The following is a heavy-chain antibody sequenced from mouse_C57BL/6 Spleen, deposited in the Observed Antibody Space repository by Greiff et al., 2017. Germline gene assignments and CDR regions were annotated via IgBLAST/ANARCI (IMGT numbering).Heavy chain of an antibody. J-gene: IGHJ4*01. D-gene: IGHD2-5*01. CDR2: INPSSGYT. Sequence: QVQLQQSGAELARPGASVKMSCKASGYTFTSYTMHWVKQRPGQGLEWIGYINPSSGYTKYNQKFKDKATLTADKSSSTAYMQLSSLTSEDYAVYYCARGDYYSNYGGNYYAMDYWGQGTSVTVSS. V-gene: IGHV1-4*01. CDR3: ARGDYYSNYGGNYYAMDY. CDR1: GYTFTSYT.